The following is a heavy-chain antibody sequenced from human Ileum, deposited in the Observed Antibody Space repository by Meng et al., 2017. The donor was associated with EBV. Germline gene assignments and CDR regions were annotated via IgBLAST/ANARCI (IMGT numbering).Heavy chain of an antibody. CDR1: GYTFTGYY. D-gene: IGHD3-22*01. CDR3: ARGGDTTMAGHYDSSGYYLGDY. J-gene: IGHJ4*02. V-gene: IGHV1-2*04. CDR2: ININSGGT. Sequence: QVQLVQSGSEVKKPGAPVKGPCKASGYTFTGYYMHWVRQAPGQGLEWMGWININSGGTNYAQKFQGWITMTRDTSISTAYMELSRLRSDDTAVYYCARGGDTTMAGHYDSSGYYLGDYWGQGTLVTVSS.